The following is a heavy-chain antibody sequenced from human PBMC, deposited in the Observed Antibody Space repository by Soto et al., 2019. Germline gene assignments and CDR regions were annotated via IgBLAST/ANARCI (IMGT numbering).Heavy chain of an antibody. V-gene: IGHV3-53*01. Sequence: EVQLVESGGGLIQPGGSLRLSCAASGFTVSSNYMSWVRQAPGKGLEWVSVIDYTGGTTYYTDSVKGRFIISRDNSKKILYLQMNSLRTEDTAIYYCAKDATRTSGWYYFDYWGRGALVTVSS. D-gene: IGHD6-19*01. J-gene: IGHJ4*02. CDR2: IDYTGGTT. CDR3: AKDATRTSGWYYFDY. CDR1: GFTVSSNY.